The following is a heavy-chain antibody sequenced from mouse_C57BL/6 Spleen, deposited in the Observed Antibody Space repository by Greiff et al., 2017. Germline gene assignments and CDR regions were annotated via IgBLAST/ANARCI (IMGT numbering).Heavy chain of an antibody. Sequence: QVQLQQSGAELMKPGASVKLSCKATGYTFTGYWIEWVKQRPGHGLEWIGEIFPGSGSTNYNEKFKGKATVTADTSSNTAYMQLSSLTTEDSAIYDCASRNWDHYYAMDYWGQGTSVTVSS. V-gene: IGHV1-9*01. CDR2: IFPGSGST. CDR3: ASRNWDHYYAMDY. CDR1: GYTFTGYW. D-gene: IGHD4-1*01. J-gene: IGHJ4*01.